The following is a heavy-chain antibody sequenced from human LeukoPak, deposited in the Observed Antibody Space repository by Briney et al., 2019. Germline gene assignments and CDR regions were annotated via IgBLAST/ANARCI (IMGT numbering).Heavy chain of an antibody. D-gene: IGHD2-2*01. Sequence: GGSLRLSCAASGFTFSSYAMNWVRQAPGKGLEWVSSISSSSSYIYYADSVKGRFTISRDNAKNSLYLQMNSLRAEDTAVYYCARDAHIVVVPTYYYGMDVWGQGTTVTVSS. CDR2: ISSSSSYI. CDR3: ARDAHIVVVPTYYYGMDV. J-gene: IGHJ6*02. CDR1: GFTFSSYA. V-gene: IGHV3-21*01.